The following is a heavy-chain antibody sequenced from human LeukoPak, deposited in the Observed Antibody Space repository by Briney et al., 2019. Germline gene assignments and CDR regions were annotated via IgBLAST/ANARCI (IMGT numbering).Heavy chain of an antibody. J-gene: IGHJ4*02. CDR3: ARVGATPRADC. D-gene: IGHD1-26*01. CDR2: ISYDGSNK. Sequence: GRSLRLSCAASGFTFSSYAMHWVRQAPGKGLEWVAVISYDGSNKYYADSVKGRFTISRDNAKNSLYLQMNSLRAEDTAVYYCARVGATPRADCWGQGTLVTVSS. V-gene: IGHV3-30*04. CDR1: GFTFSSYA.